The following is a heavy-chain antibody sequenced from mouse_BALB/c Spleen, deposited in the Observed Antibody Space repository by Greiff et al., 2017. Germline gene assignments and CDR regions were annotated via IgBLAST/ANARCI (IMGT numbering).Heavy chain of an antibody. CDR2: ISDGGSYT. V-gene: IGHV5-4*02. J-gene: IGHJ4*01. D-gene: IGHD2-4*01. CDR3: ARWGITTEVAMDY. Sequence: EVKVEESGGGLVKPGGSLKLSCAASGFTFSDYYMYWVRQTPEKRLEWVATISDGGSYTYYPDSVKGRFTISRDNAKNNLYLQMSSLKSEDTAMYYCARWGITTEVAMDYWGQGTSVTVSS. CDR1: GFTFSDYY.